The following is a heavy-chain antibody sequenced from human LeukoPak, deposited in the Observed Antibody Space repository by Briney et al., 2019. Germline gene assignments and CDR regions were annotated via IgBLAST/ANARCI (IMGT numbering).Heavy chain of an antibody. CDR3: AKALTSGWYLDAFNI. Sequence: GRSLRLSCAASGFTFSSYAMHWVRQAPGKGLEWVAVISYDGSNKYYADSVKGRFTISRDNSKNTLYLQMNSLRAEDTAVYYCAKALTSGWYLDAFNIWGQGTMVTVSS. CDR2: ISYDGSNK. J-gene: IGHJ3*02. CDR1: GFTFSSYA. V-gene: IGHV3-30-3*01. D-gene: IGHD6-19*01.